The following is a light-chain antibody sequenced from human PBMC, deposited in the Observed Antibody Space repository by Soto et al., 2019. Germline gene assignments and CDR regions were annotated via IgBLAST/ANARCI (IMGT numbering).Light chain of an antibody. CDR2: DVS. J-gene: IGLJ2*01. CDR3: SSYTTSSSTLV. Sequence: QSALTQPASVSGSPGQSITISCTGTSSDFGDNNYVSWYQQHPGKAPRLMIYDVSNRPSGVSTRFSGSKSGNTASLTISGLQAEDEADYYCSSYTTSSSTLVFGGGTKLTVL. V-gene: IGLV2-14*03. CDR1: SSDFGDNNY.